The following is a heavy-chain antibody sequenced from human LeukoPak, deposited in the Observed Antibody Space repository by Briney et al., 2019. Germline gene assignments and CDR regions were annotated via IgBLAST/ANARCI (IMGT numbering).Heavy chain of an antibody. J-gene: IGHJ4*02. Sequence: GGSLRLSCAASGFTVSSNYMSWVRQAPGKGLEWVSVIYSGGSTYYADSVKGRFTISRDNAKNSLYLQMNSLRAEDTAVYYCAREGSIVPHQDLDSWGQGTLVTVSS. CDR3: AREGSIVPHQDLDS. CDR1: GFTVSSNY. D-gene: IGHD2-8*01. CDR2: IYSGGST. V-gene: IGHV3-66*01.